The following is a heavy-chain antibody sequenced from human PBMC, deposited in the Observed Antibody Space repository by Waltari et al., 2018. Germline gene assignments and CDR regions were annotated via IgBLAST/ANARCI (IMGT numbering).Heavy chain of an antibody. Sequence: EVQLLESGGGLVQPGGSLRLSCAASGFPFSRSAMSWVSQAPGKGLEWGSAISGSGGSTYYADSVKGRFTISRDNSKNTLYLQMNSLRAEDTAVYYCAKCLDVVGATTSFDYWGQGTLVTVSS. V-gene: IGHV3-23*01. D-gene: IGHD1-26*01. CDR3: AKCLDVVGATTSFDY. J-gene: IGHJ4*02. CDR2: ISGSGGST. CDR1: GFPFSRSA.